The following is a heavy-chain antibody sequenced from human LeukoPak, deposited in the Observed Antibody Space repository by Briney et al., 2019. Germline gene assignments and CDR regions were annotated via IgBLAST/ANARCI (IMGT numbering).Heavy chain of an antibody. CDR2: ISAYNGNT. Sequence: GASVKVSCKASGYTFTSYGISWVRQAPGQGLEWMGWISAYNGNTNYAQKLQGRVTMTTDTSTSTAYMELRSLRSDDTAVYYCARDLRWDDFWSGYTTTSSRFDYWGQGTLVTVSS. D-gene: IGHD3-3*01. CDR1: GYTFTSYG. CDR3: ARDLRWDDFWSGYTTTSSRFDY. V-gene: IGHV1-18*01. J-gene: IGHJ4*02.